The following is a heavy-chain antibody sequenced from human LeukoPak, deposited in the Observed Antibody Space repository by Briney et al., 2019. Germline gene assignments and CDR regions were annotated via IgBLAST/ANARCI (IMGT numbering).Heavy chain of an antibody. CDR2: ISWNSGSI. CDR1: GFTFDDYA. CDR3: AKALPPTKTGIAVAGLYYYGMDV. D-gene: IGHD6-19*01. J-gene: IGHJ6*02. Sequence: GGSLRLSCAASGFTFDDYAMHWVRQGPGKGLEWVSGISWNSGSIGYADSVKGRFTISRDNAKNSLYLQMNSLRAEDTAVYYCAKALPPTKTGIAVAGLYYYGMDVWGQGTTLTVSS. V-gene: IGHV3-9*01.